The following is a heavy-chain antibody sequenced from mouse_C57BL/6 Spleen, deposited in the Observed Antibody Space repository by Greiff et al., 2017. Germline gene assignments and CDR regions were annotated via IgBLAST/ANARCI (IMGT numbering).Heavy chain of an antibody. J-gene: IGHJ2*01. CDR1: GFTFTDYY. V-gene: IGHV7-3*01. CDR2: IRNKANGYTT. Sequence: EVHLVESGGGLVQPGGSLSLSCAASGFTFTDYYMSWVRQPPGKALEWLGFIRNKANGYTTEYSASVKGRFTISRDNSQSILYLQMNALRAEDSATYYCARYADFLFDYWGQGTTLTVSS. CDR3: ARYADFLFDY.